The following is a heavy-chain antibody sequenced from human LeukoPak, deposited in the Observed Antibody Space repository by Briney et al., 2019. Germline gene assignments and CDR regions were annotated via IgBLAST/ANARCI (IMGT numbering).Heavy chain of an antibody. V-gene: IGHV3-64*01. Sequence: QSGGSLRLSCAASGFTFSSYSMHWVRQAPEKGLEFVSAISSNGRRTYYANSVKGRFTISRDISKNTLYLQMGSLRAEDMAVYYCARVDYGSGCDSWGQGTLVTVSS. CDR2: ISSNGRRT. D-gene: IGHD6-19*01. CDR3: ARVDYGSGCDS. CDR1: GFTFSSYS. J-gene: IGHJ4*02.